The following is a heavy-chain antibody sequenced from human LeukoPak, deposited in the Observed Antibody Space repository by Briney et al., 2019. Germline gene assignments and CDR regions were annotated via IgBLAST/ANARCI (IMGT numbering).Heavy chain of an antibody. D-gene: IGHD3-16*02. CDR3: ARRYYDYVWGSYRYFDY. CDR1: GFTFSSYS. Sequence: GGSLRLSCAASGFTFSSYSMNWVRQTPGKGLEWVSSISSSSSYIYYADSVKGRFTISRDNAKNSLYLQMNSLRAEDTAVYYCARRYYDYVWGSYRYFDYWGQGTLVTVS. V-gene: IGHV3-21*01. CDR2: ISSSSSYI. J-gene: IGHJ4*02.